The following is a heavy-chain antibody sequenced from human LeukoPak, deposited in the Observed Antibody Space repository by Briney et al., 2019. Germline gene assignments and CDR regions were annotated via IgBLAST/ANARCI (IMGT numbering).Heavy chain of an antibody. CDR3: AGQPKRWLHGFHY. D-gene: IGHD5-24*01. Sequence: PSETLSLTCTVSGYSISSGYYWGWIRQPPGKGLEWIGSIYHSGSTYYNPSLKSRVTISVDTSKNQFSLKLSSVTAADTAVYYCAGQPKRWLHGFHYWGQGTLVTVSS. CDR2: IYHSGST. CDR1: GYSISSGYY. V-gene: IGHV4-38-2*02. J-gene: IGHJ4*02.